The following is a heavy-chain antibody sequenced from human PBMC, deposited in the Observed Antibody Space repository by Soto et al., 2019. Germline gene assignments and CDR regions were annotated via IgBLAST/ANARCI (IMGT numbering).Heavy chain of an antibody. D-gene: IGHD3-3*01. CDR1: GYTFTSYG. Sequence: GPSVKVSWKASGYTFTSYGISWVRQAPGQGLEWMGWISAYNGNTNYAQKLQGRVTMTTDTSTSTAYMELRSLRSDDTAVYYCARVENTIFGVVITYYYYGMDVWGQGTTVTVSS. CDR2: ISAYNGNT. J-gene: IGHJ6*02. CDR3: ARVENTIFGVVITYYYYGMDV. V-gene: IGHV1-18*04.